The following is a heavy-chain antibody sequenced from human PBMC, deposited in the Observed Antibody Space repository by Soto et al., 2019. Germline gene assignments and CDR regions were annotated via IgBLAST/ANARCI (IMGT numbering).Heavy chain of an antibody. CDR1: GFTFSRYA. CDR2: ISYDGSNK. V-gene: IGHV3-30*18. Sequence: ESGGGVVQPGRSLRLSCAASGFTFSRYAMHWVRQAPGKGLEWVAVISYDGSNKYYADSVKGRFTISRDNSKNTLYLQMNSLRAEDTAVYYCAKEGQYYDILTGYRSYYGMDVWGQGTTVTVSS. J-gene: IGHJ6*02. CDR3: AKEGQYYDILTGYRSYYGMDV. D-gene: IGHD3-9*01.